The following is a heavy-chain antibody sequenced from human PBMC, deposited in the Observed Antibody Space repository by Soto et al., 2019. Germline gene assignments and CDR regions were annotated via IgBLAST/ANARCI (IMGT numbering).Heavy chain of an antibody. Sequence: SETLSLTCTVSGGSISSGGYYWSWIHQHPGKGLEWIGYIYYSGSTYYNPSLKSRVTISVDTSKNQFSLKLSSVTAADTAVYYCARESIKQLVSWFDPWGQGTLVTVSS. CDR3: ARESIKQLVSWFDP. V-gene: IGHV4-30-4*08. J-gene: IGHJ5*02. D-gene: IGHD6-6*01. CDR2: IYYSGST. CDR1: GGSISSGGYY.